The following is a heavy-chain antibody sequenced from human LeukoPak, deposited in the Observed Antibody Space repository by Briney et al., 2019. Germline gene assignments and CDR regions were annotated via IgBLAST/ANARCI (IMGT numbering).Heavy chain of an antibody. J-gene: IGHJ5*02. Sequence: SETLSLTCTVSGGSISSGDYYWSWIRQPPGKGLEWIGYIYYSGSTYCNPSLKSRVTISVDTSKNQFSLKLSSVTAADTAVYYCAGTPIVVVPAAIPGWFGPWGQGTLVTVSS. CDR1: GGSISSGDYY. V-gene: IGHV4-30-4*01. CDR3: AGTPIVVVPAAIPGWFGP. CDR2: IYYSGST. D-gene: IGHD2-2*01.